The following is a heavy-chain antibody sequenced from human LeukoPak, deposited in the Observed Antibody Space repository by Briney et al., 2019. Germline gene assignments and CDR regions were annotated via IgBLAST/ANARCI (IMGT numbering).Heavy chain of an antibody. D-gene: IGHD2-21*01. Sequence: PSETLSLTCTVSGGSIFSYYWSWIRQPPGKGLEWMGYIYYSGSTNYKPSLKSRVTISVDTSKNQFSLRVSSVTAADTAVYYCARHLNNCGDDCYIFDYWGQGTLVTVSS. V-gene: IGHV4-59*08. CDR2: IYYSGST. J-gene: IGHJ4*02. CDR1: GGSIFSYY. CDR3: ARHLNNCGDDCYIFDY.